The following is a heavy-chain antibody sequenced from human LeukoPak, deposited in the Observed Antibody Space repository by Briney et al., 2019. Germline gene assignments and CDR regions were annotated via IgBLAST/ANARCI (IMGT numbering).Heavy chain of an antibody. CDR3: AREYYYDSSGYYSHYYGMDV. Sequence: PGGSLRLSCAASGFTFSSYSMNWVRPAPGKGLEWVSSISSSSSYIYYADSVKGRFTISRDNAKNSLYLQMNSLRAEDTAVYYCAREYYYDSSGYYSHYYGMDVWGQGTTVTVSS. D-gene: IGHD3-22*01. CDR2: ISSSSSYI. V-gene: IGHV3-21*01. CDR1: GFTFSSYS. J-gene: IGHJ6*02.